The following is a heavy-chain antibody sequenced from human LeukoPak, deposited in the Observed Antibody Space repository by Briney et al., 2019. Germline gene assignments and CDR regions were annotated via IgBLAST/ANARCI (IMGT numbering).Heavy chain of an antibody. Sequence: PSETLSLTCAVSGGSISSGGYSWRWIRQPPGKGLEWIGYIYHSGSTYYNPSLKSRVTISVDRSKNQFSLKLSSVTAADTAVYYCARVSRWLGYYFDYWGQGTLVTVSS. D-gene: IGHD5-12*01. CDR3: ARVSRWLGYYFDY. J-gene: IGHJ4*02. CDR2: IYHSGST. V-gene: IGHV4-30-2*01. CDR1: GGSISSGGYS.